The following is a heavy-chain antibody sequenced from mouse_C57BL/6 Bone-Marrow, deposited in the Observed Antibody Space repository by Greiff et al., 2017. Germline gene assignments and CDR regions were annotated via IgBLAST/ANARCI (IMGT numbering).Heavy chain of an antibody. CDR3: ARWGDYGSSVGFAY. J-gene: IGHJ3*01. D-gene: IGHD1-1*01. CDR2: IYPRSGNT. Sequence: QVHVKQSGAELARPGASVKLSCKASGYTFTSYGISWVKQRTGQGLEWIGEIYPRSGNTYYNEKFKGKATLTADKSSSTAYMELRSLTSEDAAVYFCARWGDYGSSVGFAYWGQGTLVTVSA. V-gene: IGHV1-81*01. CDR1: GYTFTSYG.